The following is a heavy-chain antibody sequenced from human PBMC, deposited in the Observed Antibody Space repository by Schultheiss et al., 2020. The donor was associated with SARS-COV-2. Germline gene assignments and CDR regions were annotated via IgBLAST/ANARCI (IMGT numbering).Heavy chain of an antibody. J-gene: IGHJ4*02. CDR1: GGSFSGYY. Sequence: SETLSLTCAVYGGSFSGYYWSWIRQPPGKGLEWIGYIYYSGSTNYNPSLKSRVTISVDTSKNQFSLKLSSVTAADTAVYYCARIRRQWLALDYWGQGTLVTVSS. CDR2: IYYSGST. V-gene: IGHV4-59*08. D-gene: IGHD6-19*01. CDR3: ARIRRQWLALDY.